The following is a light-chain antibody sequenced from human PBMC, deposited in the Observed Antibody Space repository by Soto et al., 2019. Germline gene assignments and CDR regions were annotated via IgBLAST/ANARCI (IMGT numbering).Light chain of an antibody. CDR1: SSNIGNNY. CDR2: DND. Sequence: QSALTQPPSVSAAPGQKVTISCSGSSSNIGNNYVSWYQHLPGRAPKLLIYDNDKRPSGIPGRFSGSKSGTSATLGITGLQTGDEADYYCATWDDSVNGHVVFGGGTKLTVL. J-gene: IGLJ2*01. CDR3: ATWDDSVNGHVV. V-gene: IGLV1-51*01.